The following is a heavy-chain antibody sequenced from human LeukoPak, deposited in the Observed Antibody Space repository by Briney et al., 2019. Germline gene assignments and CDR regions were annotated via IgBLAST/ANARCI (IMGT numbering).Heavy chain of an antibody. J-gene: IGHJ4*02. D-gene: IGHD6-19*01. CDR1: GFTFGDYP. CDR2: IRSKTYGGTT. V-gene: IGHV3-49*04. Sequence: GGSLRLSCTASGFTFGDYPMSWVRQAPGKGLEWVGFIRSKTYGGTTEYAASVKGRFTTSRDDSKSIAYLHMDSLKTEDTALYYCTREGGWYYFDYWGQGTLVTVSS. CDR3: TREGGWYYFDY.